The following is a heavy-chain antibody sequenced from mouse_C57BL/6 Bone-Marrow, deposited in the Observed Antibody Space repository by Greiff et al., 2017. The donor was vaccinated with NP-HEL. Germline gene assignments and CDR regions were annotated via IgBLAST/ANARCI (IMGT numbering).Heavy chain of an antibody. J-gene: IGHJ1*03. V-gene: IGHV14-4*01. CDR1: GFNIKDDY. CDR3: TLAIYYDYVRYFDV. Sequence: EVQLVESGAELVRPGASVKLSCTASGFNIKDDYMHWVKQRPEQGLEWIGWIDPENGDTESASKFQGKATITADTSSNTAYLQLSSLTSEDTAVYYCTLAIYYDYVRYFDVWGTGTTVTVSS. D-gene: IGHD2-4*01. CDR2: IDPENGDT.